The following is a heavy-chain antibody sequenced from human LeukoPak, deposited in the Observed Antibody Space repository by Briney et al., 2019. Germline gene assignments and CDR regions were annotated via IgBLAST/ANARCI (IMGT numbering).Heavy chain of an antibody. J-gene: IGHJ5*02. CDR3: ARPRVPAAISYNWFDP. CDR1: GYTFTSYD. D-gene: IGHD2-2*02. Sequence: ASVKVSCKASGYTFTSYDINWVRQATGQGLEWMGRMNPNSGNTGYAQKFQGRVTMTRNTSISTAYMELSSLRSEDTAVYYCARPRVPAAISYNWFDPWGQGTLVTVSS. CDR2: MNPNSGNT. V-gene: IGHV1-8*01.